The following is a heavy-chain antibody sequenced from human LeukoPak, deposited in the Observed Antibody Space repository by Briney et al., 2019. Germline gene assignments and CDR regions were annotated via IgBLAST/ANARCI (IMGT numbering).Heavy chain of an antibody. Sequence: SETLSLTCTVSGSSISSGGYYWGWIRQPPGKGLEWIGSIYYSGSTYYNPSLKSRVTISVDTSKNQFSLKLSSVTAADTAVYYCARNQVKKYGGKPSFDPWGQGTLVTVSS. CDR1: GSSISSGGYY. D-gene: IGHD4-23*01. V-gene: IGHV4-39*01. CDR2: IYYSGST. CDR3: ARNQVKKYGGKPSFDP. J-gene: IGHJ5*02.